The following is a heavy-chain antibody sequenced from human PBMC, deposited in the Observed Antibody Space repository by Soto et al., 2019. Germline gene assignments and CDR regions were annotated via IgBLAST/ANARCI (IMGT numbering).Heavy chain of an antibody. J-gene: IGHJ4*02. Sequence: QVQLVQSGAEVKEPGAPVKLSCSASGYTFTSYYMHWVRQAPGQGLEWMGVINPLRGSASYAQNFQDRVTMTRDTSTATAYMELRSLRSDDTAIYYCTRDVVTSGSNGGAYWGQGTLVIVSA. V-gene: IGHV1-46*01. CDR1: GYTFTSYY. D-gene: IGHD1-26*01. CDR3: TRDVVTSGSNGGAY. CDR2: INPLRGSA.